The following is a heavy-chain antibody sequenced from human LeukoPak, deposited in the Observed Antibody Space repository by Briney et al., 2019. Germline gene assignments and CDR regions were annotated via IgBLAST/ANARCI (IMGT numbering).Heavy chain of an antibody. CDR2: IYHSGST. V-gene: IGHV4-30-2*01. CDR3: ARSLADYIVSYYGMDV. D-gene: IGHD2-15*01. Sequence: SETLSLTCTVSGGSISSGGYYWSWIRQPPGKGLEWIGYIYHSGSTYYNPSLKSRVTISVDRSKNQFSLNLSSVTAADTAVYYCARSLADYIVSYYGMDVWGQGTTVTVSS. CDR1: GGSISSGGYY. J-gene: IGHJ6*02.